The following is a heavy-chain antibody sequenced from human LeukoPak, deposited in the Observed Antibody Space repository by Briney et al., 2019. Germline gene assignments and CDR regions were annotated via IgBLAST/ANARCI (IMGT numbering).Heavy chain of an antibody. V-gene: IGHV3-7*03. Sequence: PGGSLRLSCAASGFSFSSYWMSWVRQAPGKGLEWVANIKQDGSDKYYVDSVKGRFTISRDNAKNSVYLQMNSLRVEDTAVYYCARYSGSYYYPPAWDLWGQGTLVTVSS. CDR3: ARYSGSYYYPPAWDL. D-gene: IGHD1-26*01. J-gene: IGHJ4*02. CDR2: IKQDGSDK. CDR1: GFSFSSYW.